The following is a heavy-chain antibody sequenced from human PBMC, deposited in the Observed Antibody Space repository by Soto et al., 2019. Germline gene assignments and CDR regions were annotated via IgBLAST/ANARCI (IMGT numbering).Heavy chain of an antibody. CDR2: VNPILNIA. V-gene: IGHV1-69*10. D-gene: IGHD3-16*01. CDR1: GGTFSSYA. J-gene: IGHJ4*02. Sequence: SVKVSCKTSGGTFSSYAISWVRQAPGQGLEWMGGVNPILNIADHAQKFQGRVTITADASTGTVYMELSSLRSEDTAVYYCARVIRGPYYFDYWGQGTLVTVSS. CDR3: ARVIRGPYYFDY.